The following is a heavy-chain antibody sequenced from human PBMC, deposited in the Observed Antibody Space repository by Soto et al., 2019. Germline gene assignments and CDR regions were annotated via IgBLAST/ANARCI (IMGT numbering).Heavy chain of an antibody. J-gene: IGHJ1*01. CDR3: ATDDYGAFAF. CDR2: IDPRSGVT. Sequence: QVQVVQSGAEVKKPGASVKVSCKPYGYTFTAYYIHWVRQAPGQGLECLGWIDPRSGVTDYAQKFQGRVIMTRDTSIKTVYMELSWLTSDDTAVYYCATDDYGAFAFWRQGTLVTVSS. CDR1: GYTFTAYY. D-gene: IGHD4-17*01. V-gene: IGHV1-2*02.